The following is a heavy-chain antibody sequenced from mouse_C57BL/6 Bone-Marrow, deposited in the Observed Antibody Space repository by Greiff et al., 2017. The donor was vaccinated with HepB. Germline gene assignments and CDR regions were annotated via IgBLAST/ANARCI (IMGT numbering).Heavy chain of an antibody. V-gene: IGHV7-1*01. CDR1: GFTFSDFY. Sequence: EVMLVDSGGGLVQSGRSLRLSCATSGFTFSDFYMEWVRQAPGKGLEWIAASRNKANDYTTEYSASVKGRFIVSRDTSQSILYLQMNALRAEDTASYYCARGYYGSSYDYAMDYWGQGTSVTVSS. CDR3: ARGYYGSSYDYAMDY. J-gene: IGHJ4*01. CDR2: SRNKANDYTT. D-gene: IGHD1-1*01.